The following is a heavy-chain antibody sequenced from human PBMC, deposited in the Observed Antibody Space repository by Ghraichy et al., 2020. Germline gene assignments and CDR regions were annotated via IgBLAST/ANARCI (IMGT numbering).Heavy chain of an antibody. V-gene: IGHV3-21*01. CDR2: ISSSSSFI. CDR3: ARAASSGADQRVAFEL. CDR1: GFIFNSYS. D-gene: IGHD6-19*01. Sequence: GGSLRLSCAASGFIFNSYSMNWVRQAPGKGLEWVSSISSSSSFIYYADSVEGRFTISRDNAKNSLYLQMNSLIAEDTAVYYCARAASSGADQRVAFELWGQGTMVTVSS. J-gene: IGHJ3*01.